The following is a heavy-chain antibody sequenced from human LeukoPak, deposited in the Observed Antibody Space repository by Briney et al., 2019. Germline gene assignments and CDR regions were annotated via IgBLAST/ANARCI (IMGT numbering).Heavy chain of an antibody. J-gene: IGHJ6*03. CDR2: IIPIFGTA. D-gene: IGHD6-25*01. Sequence: ASVKVSCKASGGTFSSYAISWVRQAPGQGLEWMGGIIPIFGTANYAQKFQGRVTITTDESTSTAYMELSSLRSEDTAVYYCARHGSPDYYYYYMDVWGKGTTVTVSS. V-gene: IGHV1-69*05. CDR1: GGTFSSYA. CDR3: ARHGSPDYYYYYMDV.